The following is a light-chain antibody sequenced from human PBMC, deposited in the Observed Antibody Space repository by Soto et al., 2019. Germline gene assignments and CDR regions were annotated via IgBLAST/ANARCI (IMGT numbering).Light chain of an antibody. CDR2: EVS. CDR3: SSYTSSSTVGV. Sequence: QSALTQPASVSGSPGQSITVSCTGTSSDIGAYDYVSWYQQHPGKAPKVIISEVSKRPSGVSHRFSGSKSGNTASLTISGLQAADEADYYCSSYTSSSTVGVFGTGTKVTVL. J-gene: IGLJ1*01. CDR1: SSDIGAYDY. V-gene: IGLV2-14*01.